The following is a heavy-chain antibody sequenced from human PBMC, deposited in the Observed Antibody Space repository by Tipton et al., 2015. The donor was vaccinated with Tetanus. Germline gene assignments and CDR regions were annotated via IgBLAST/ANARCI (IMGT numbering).Heavy chain of an antibody. CDR2: IYSGGST. CDR3: ARDRSDEYSYYGMAV. Sequence: VQLVQSGGGLIQPGGSLRLSCAASGFTVSSNYMSWVRQAPGKGLEGVSVIYSGGSTYYADSVKGRFTISRDNSKNTLYLQMNSLRAEDTAVYYCARDRSDEYSYYGMAVWGQGTTVTVSS. CDR1: GFTVSSNY. J-gene: IGHJ6*02. V-gene: IGHV3-53*01.